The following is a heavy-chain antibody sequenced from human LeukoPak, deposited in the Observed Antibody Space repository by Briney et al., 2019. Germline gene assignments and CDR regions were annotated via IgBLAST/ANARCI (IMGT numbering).Heavy chain of an antibody. CDR3: SAAVGTDFYDYGMDV. J-gene: IGHJ6*02. Sequence: GGSLKLSCAASGFTFSGSAMHWVREASGRGVEGGGRIRSKANTYATAYAASVKGRFTISRDDSKNTAYLQLNSLKTEDTAVYYCSAAVGTDFYDYGMDVWGQGTTVTVSS. V-gene: IGHV3-73*01. D-gene: IGHD6-13*01. CDR1: GFTFSGSA. CDR2: IRSKANTYAT.